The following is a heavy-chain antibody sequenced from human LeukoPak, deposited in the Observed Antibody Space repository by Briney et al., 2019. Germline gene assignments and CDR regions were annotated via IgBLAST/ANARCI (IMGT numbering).Heavy chain of an antibody. CDR2: IYYSGST. D-gene: IGHD5-18*01. Sequence: PSETLSLTCNVSGGSISSGSYYWSWIRQPPGKGLEWIGYIYYSGSTNYNPSLKSRVTISVDTSKNQFSLKLSSVTAADTAVYYCARGYSYGYMSDAFDIWGQGTMVTVSS. V-gene: IGHV4-61*01. J-gene: IGHJ3*02. CDR3: ARGYSYGYMSDAFDI. CDR1: GGSISSGSYY.